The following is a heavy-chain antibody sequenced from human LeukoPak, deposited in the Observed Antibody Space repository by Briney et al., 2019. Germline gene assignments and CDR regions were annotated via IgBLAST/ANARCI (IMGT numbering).Heavy chain of an antibody. CDR3: ARDQLLPTYYYDRPDAFDI. D-gene: IGHD3-22*01. CDR1: GFTFSRYE. V-gene: IGHV3-48*03. CDR2: ISRSGRTI. Sequence: GGSLRLSCGAWGFTFSRYEVKGGRRARGRGGEGVSYISRSGRTIDYADSVRGGFTISRDNGKNSLYMKKKSLSADDTAVYSCARDQLLPTYYYDRPDAFDIWGQGTMVTVSS. J-gene: IGHJ3*02.